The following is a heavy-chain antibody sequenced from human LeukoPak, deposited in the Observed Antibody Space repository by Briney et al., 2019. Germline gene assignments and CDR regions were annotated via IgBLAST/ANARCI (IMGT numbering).Heavy chain of an antibody. D-gene: IGHD2-2*01. CDR1: GGSISTSYY. V-gene: IGHV4-30-2*06. Sequence: SETLSLTCTVSGGSISTSYYWSWIRQSPGRGLEWIGYISHSGSTYYSPSLKSRVTISVQRSKNQFSLKLHSVTAADTAMYYCARERTGYCHSASCYRFYSPTPPFYFDSWGQGTLVTVSS. J-gene: IGHJ4*02. CDR2: ISHSGST. CDR3: ARERTGYCHSASCYRFYSPTPPFYFDS.